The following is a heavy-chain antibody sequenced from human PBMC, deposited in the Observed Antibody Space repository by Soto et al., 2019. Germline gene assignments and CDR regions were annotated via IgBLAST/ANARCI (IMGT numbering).Heavy chain of an antibody. D-gene: IGHD2-2*01. CDR2: IYYSGST. J-gene: IGHJ6*02. Sequence: QVQLQESGPGLVKPSETLSLTCTVSGGSISSYYWSWIRQPPGKGLEWIGYIYYSGSTNYNPSLKGRVTISVDTAKNQFSLKLSSVAAADTAVYYCARGTIGRYGMDVWGQGPTVTASS. CDR1: GGSISSYY. CDR3: ARGTIGRYGMDV. V-gene: IGHV4-59*01.